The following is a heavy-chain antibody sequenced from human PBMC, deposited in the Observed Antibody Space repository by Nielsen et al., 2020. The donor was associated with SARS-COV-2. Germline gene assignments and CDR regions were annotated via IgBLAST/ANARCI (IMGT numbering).Heavy chain of an antibody. CDR2: ISSGGHSI. V-gene: IGHV3-48*01. CDR1: GFAFRTHS. CDR3: AKTPDLYAAYDYFDY. D-gene: IGHD2-8*01. J-gene: IGHJ4*02. Sequence: GESLKISCAASGFAFRTHSMNWLRQAPGKGLEWISYISSGGHSIYYADSVKGRFTVSRDNSKNTLYLQINSLRAEDTAIYYCAKTPDLYAAYDYFDYWGQGTLVTVSS.